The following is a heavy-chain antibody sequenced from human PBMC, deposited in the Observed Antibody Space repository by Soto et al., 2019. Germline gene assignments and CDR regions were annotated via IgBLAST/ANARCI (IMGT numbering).Heavy chain of an antibody. CDR2: IYYSGST. D-gene: IGHD2-15*01. CDR3: ARSLNCSGGSCYSAEDDRPPRNRYYYYYMDV. J-gene: IGHJ6*03. Sequence: SETLSLTCTVSGGSISSYYWSWIRQPPGKGLEWIGYIYYSGSTNYNPSLKSRVTISVDTSKNQFSLRLSSVTAADTAVYYCARSLNCSGGSCYSAEDDRPPRNRYYYYYMDVWGKGTTVTVSS. V-gene: IGHV4-59*08. CDR1: GGSISSYY.